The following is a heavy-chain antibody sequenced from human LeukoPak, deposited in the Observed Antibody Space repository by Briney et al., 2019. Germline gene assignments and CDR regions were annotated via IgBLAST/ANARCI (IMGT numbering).Heavy chain of an antibody. Sequence: SETLSLTCAVYGGSFSGYYWSWIRQPPGKGLEWIGEINHSGSTNYNPSLTSRVTISVDTSKNQFSLKLSSVTAADTAVYYCARGKGVLRFLEWAKLDIWGQRTMVTVSS. CDR1: GGSFSGYY. J-gene: IGHJ3*02. D-gene: IGHD3-3*01. CDR3: ARGKGVLRFLEWAKLDI. V-gene: IGHV4-34*01. CDR2: INHSGST.